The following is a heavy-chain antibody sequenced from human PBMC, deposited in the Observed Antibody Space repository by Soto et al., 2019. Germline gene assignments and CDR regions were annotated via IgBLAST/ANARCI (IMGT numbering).Heavy chain of an antibody. D-gene: IGHD2-15*01. CDR3: ARDVPRYCSSSSCSTGFDP. Sequence: GGSLRLSCAASGFTFDAHAMHWVRQGPGKGLEWVSLISWDGGTAFYADSVKGRFTVSRDSSKNSLYLQMNGLRIEDTAFYYCARDVPRYCSSSSCSTGFDPWGQGTLVTVSS. J-gene: IGHJ5*02. CDR2: ISWDGGTA. CDR1: GFTFDAHA. V-gene: IGHV3-43D*04.